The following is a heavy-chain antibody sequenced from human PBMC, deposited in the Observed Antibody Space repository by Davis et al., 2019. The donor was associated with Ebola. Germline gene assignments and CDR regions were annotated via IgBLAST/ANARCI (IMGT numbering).Heavy chain of an antibody. V-gene: IGHV3-74*01. CDR3: VKGGWQQYFDY. Sequence: GESLKISCAASGFTFSSYWMHWVRQAPGKGLVWVSRINSDGSSTSYADSVKGRFTISRDNAKNTLYLQMNSLRAEDTAVYYCVKGGWQQYFDYWGQGTLVTVSS. D-gene: IGHD6-13*01. CDR1: GFTFSSYW. CDR2: INSDGSST. J-gene: IGHJ4*02.